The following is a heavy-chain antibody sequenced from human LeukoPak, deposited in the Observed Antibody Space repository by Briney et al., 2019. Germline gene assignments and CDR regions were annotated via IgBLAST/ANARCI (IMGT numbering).Heavy chain of an antibody. V-gene: IGHV3-7*01. CDR1: GFTFSSYW. J-gene: IGHJ4*02. CDR2: IREDGNEK. CDR3: ATSRGSWPDYFDY. Sequence: GGSLRLSCSASGFTFSSYWMSWVRQTTGKGLECVAKIREDGNEKFYVDSVKGRFTISRDNAKNSLYLQMNSLRAEDTAVYYCATSRGSWPDYFDYWGQGTLVTVSS. D-gene: IGHD6-13*01.